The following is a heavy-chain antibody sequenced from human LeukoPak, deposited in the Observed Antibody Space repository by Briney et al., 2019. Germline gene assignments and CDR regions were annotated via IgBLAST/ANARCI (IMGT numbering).Heavy chain of an antibody. CDR1: GFTFSSYA. D-gene: IGHD3-16*01. J-gene: IGHJ4*02. Sequence: GRSLRLSCAASGFTFSSYAMHWVRQAPGKGLEGVAVISYDGSNKYYADSVKGRFTISRDNSKNTLYLQMNSLRAEDTAVYYCARSGGESGPFDYWGQGTLVTVSS. CDR2: ISYDGSNK. V-gene: IGHV3-30-3*01. CDR3: ARSGGESGPFDY.